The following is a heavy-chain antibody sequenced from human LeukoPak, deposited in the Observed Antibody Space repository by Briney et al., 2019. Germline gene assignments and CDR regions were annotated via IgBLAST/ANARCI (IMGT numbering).Heavy chain of an antibody. Sequence: GGSLRLSCAASGFTFSSYAMSWVRQAPGKGLEWVSSFGTSGGTYYADSVRGRFTISRDNSKNTLFLQMNSLTADDTALYYCAKRALTGNYYFDYWGQGTLVTVSS. CDR2: FGTSGGT. J-gene: IGHJ4*02. CDR3: AKRALTGNYYFDY. CDR1: GFTFSSYA. V-gene: IGHV3-23*01.